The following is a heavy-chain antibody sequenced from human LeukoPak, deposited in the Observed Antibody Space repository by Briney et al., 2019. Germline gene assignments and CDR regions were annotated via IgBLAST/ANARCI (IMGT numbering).Heavy chain of an antibody. CDR1: GGSISSYY. V-gene: IGHV4-59*01. J-gene: IGHJ3*02. CDR3: ASGLTVVIKGHDAFDI. Sequence: SETLSLTCTVSGGSISSYYWSWIRQPPGKGLEWIGYIYYSGSTNYNPSLKSRVTISVDTYKNQFSLKLSSVTAADTAVYYCASGLTVVIKGHDAFDIWGQGTMVTVSS. CDR2: IYYSGST. D-gene: IGHD4-23*01.